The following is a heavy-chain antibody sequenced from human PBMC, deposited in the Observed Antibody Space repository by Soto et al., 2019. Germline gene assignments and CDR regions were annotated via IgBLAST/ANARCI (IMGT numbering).Heavy chain of an antibody. CDR3: ARDLSHGGSDY. D-gene: IGHD4-17*01. CDR1: GCTFSDYA. V-gene: IGHV3-23*01. Sequence: PGGSLRLSCTASGCTFSDYALSWVRQAPGKGLEWVSAISDSGGSTYYADSVKGRFTISRDNSKNTQYLQMNSLRAEDTAVYYCARDLSHGGSDYWGQGTLVTVSS. CDR2: ISDSGGST. J-gene: IGHJ4*02.